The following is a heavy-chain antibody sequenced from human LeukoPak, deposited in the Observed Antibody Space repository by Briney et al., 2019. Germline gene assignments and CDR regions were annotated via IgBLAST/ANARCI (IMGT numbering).Heavy chain of an antibody. J-gene: IGHJ4*02. CDR1: GYSFTRYW. CDR3: ARGKGARPKIAAAGTFDY. D-gene: IGHD6-13*01. CDR2: IYPGDSDT. V-gene: IGHV5-51*01. Sequence: GESLKISCKGSGYSFTRYWIGWVRQMPGKGLELMGIIYPGDSDTRYSPSFQGQVTISADKSISTAYLQWSSLKASDTAVYYCARGKGARPKIAAAGTFDYWGQGTLVTVSS.